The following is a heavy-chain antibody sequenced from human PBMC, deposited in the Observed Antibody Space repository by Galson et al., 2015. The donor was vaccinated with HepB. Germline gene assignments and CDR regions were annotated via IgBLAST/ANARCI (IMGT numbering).Heavy chain of an antibody. CDR3: ARRESIVGATQSTEYFQH. D-gene: IGHD1-26*01. V-gene: IGHV3-21*01. CDR1: GFTFSSYS. J-gene: IGHJ1*01. Sequence: SLRLSCAASGFTFSSYSMNWVRQAPGKGLEWVSSISSSSSYIYYADSVKGRFTISRDNAKNSLYLQMNSLRAEDTAVYYCARRESIVGATQSTEYFQHWGQGTLVTVSS. CDR2: ISSSSSYI.